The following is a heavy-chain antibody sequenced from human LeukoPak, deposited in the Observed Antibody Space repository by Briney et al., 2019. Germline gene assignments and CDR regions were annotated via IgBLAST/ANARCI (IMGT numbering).Heavy chain of an antibody. V-gene: IGHV1-69*05. D-gene: IGHD6-13*01. J-gene: IGHJ4*02. CDR2: IIPIFGTA. CDR1: GGTFGSYA. CDR3: ARDVPGSWSSLVY. Sequence: GASVKVSCKASGGTFGSYAISWVRQAPGQGLEWMGRIIPIFGTANYAQKFQGRVTITTDESTSTAYMELSSLRSEDTAVYYCARDVPGSWSSLVYWGQGTLVTVSS.